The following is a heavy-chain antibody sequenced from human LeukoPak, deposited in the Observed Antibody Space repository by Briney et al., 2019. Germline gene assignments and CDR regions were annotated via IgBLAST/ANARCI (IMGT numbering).Heavy chain of an antibody. D-gene: IGHD5-12*01. CDR2: IYYSGST. Sequence: PSQTLSLTCTVSGGSISSGSYYWGWIRQPPGKGLEWIGNIYYSGSTCYNPSLKSRVTISVETSKNQFSLKLSSVTAADTAVYYCARDYFRGYSGYDKYYYYYYMDVWGKGTTVTVSS. J-gene: IGHJ6*03. CDR1: GGSISSGSYY. CDR3: ARDYFRGYSGYDKYYYYYYMDV. V-gene: IGHV4-39*07.